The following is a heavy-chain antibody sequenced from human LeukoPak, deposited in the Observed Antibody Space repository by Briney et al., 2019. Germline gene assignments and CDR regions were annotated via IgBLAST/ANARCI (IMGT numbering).Heavy chain of an antibody. J-gene: IGHJ4*02. V-gene: IGHV1-18*01. CDR1: GYTFTSYG. CDR3: ARGVLGRFLEWLYY. D-gene: IGHD3-3*01. CDR2: ISAYNGNT. Sequence: ASVKVSCKASGYTFTSYGISWVRQAPGQRLEWMGWISAYNGNTNYAQKLQGRVTMTTDTSTSTAYMELRSLRSDDTAVYYCARGVLGRFLEWLYYWGQGTLVTVSS.